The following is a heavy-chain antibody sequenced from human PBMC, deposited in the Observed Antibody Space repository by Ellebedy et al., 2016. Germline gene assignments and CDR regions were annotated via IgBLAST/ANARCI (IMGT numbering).Heavy chain of an antibody. Sequence: ASVKVSCXASGYTFTGYYMHWVRQAPGQGLEWMGWINPNSGGTNYAQKFQGRVTMTRDTSISTAYMELSSLRSEDTAVYYCALGEDSSGYYYICDYWGQGTLVTVSS. CDR1: GYTFTGYY. CDR2: INPNSGGT. J-gene: IGHJ4*02. CDR3: ALGEDSSGYYYICDY. V-gene: IGHV1-2*02. D-gene: IGHD3-22*01.